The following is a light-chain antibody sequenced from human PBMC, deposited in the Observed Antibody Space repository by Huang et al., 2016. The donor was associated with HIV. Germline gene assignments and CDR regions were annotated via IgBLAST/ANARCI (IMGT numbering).Light chain of an antibody. CDR1: AGVSNN. CDR3: QQYNNWPPWT. V-gene: IGKV3D-15*01. CDR2: GAS. Sequence: IVMTQSPATLSVSPGERATLFCRASAGVSNNMAWYQQRPGQTPRPLIHGASTWQNGIPAKFSGRGSGTEFTLTITSLQPEDSAVYYCQQYNNWPPWTFGPGTQVEI. J-gene: IGKJ1*01.